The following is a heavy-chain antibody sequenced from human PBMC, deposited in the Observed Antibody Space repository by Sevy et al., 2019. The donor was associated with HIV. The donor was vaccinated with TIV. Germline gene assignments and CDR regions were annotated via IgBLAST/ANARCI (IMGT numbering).Heavy chain of an antibody. CDR3: ARDRGVGTSSYGMDV. Sequence: GGSLRLSCTASGFIFSHYSMNWVRQAPGKGLEWVSSISTSSTYIYYADSVKGLFTISGDNAKNVLYLQMNSLRAEDTAVYQCARDRGVGTSSYGMDVWGQGTTVTVSS. V-gene: IGHV3-21*01. CDR2: ISTSSTYI. J-gene: IGHJ6*02. CDR1: GFIFSHYS. D-gene: IGHD1-26*01.